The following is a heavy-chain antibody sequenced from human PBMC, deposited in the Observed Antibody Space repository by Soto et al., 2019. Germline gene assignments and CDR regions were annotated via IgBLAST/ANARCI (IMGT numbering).Heavy chain of an antibody. CDR2: INHSGST. CDR1: GGSFSGYY. CDR3: ARGLGYCSGGSCYWRP. D-gene: IGHD2-15*01. V-gene: IGHV4-34*01. J-gene: IGHJ4*02. Sequence: SETLSLTCAVYGGSFSGYYWSWIRQPPGKGLEWIGEINHSGSTNYNPSLKSRVTISVDTSKNQFSLKLSSATAADTAMYYCARGLGYCSGGSCYWRPWGQGTLVTVSS.